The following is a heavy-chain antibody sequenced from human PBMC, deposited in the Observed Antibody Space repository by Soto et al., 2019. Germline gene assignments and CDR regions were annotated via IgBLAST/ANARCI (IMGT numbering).Heavy chain of an antibody. CDR2: IRNKANTYTT. Sequence: GSLRLSCAASGFTFSDYYMDWVRQAPGKGLEWIGRIRNKANTYTTNYAASVKGRFTISRDDSKNSLYLQMNSLKTEDTAVYYCARVGISGYFPRGYVDYRGQGTLVTVSS. D-gene: IGHD3-22*01. CDR1: GFTFSDYY. CDR3: ARVGISGYFPRGYVDY. V-gene: IGHV3-72*01. J-gene: IGHJ4*02.